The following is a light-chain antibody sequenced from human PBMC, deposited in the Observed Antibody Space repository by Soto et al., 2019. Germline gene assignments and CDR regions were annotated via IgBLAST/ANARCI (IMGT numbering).Light chain of an antibody. Sequence: EVVMTQSPANLSVSPGERATLSCRASRGIGSTLAWYQQKPGQTPRLLIYDTSTRATGVPGRFIGSRSGTEFTLTITSLQSEDFAIYYCQHYVTWPLAFGGGTRIENK. CDR1: RGIGST. V-gene: IGKV3-15*01. CDR2: DTS. J-gene: IGKJ4*01. CDR3: QHYVTWPLA.